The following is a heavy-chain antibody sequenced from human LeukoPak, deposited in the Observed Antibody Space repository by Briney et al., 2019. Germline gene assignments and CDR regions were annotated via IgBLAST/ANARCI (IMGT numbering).Heavy chain of an antibody. J-gene: IGHJ4*02. D-gene: IGHD6-19*01. V-gene: IGHV3-33*01. Sequence: GRSLRLSCAASGFTFSSYGMHWVRQAPGKGLEWVAVIWYDGSNKYYADSVKGRFTISRDNSKNTLYLQMNSLRAEDTAVYYCASMAVGSRDTAVAGTFDYWGQGTLVTVSS. CDR2: IWYDGSNK. CDR1: GFTFSSYG. CDR3: ASMAVGSRDTAVAGTFDY.